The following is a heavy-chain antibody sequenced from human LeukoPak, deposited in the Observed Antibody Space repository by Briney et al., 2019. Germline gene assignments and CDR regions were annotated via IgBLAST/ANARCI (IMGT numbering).Heavy chain of an antibody. CDR2: ISSNGGST. J-gene: IGHJ4*02. Sequence: PGGPLRLSCAASGFVFNGHSMHWVRQAPGKGLECVSAISSNGGSTYYANSVKGRFTISRDNSKNTLYLQMGSLRAEDTALYYCAREEPAGSTDYWGQGILVTVSS. CDR3: AREEPAGSTDY. D-gene: IGHD1-14*01. CDR1: GFVFNGHS. V-gene: IGHV3-64*01.